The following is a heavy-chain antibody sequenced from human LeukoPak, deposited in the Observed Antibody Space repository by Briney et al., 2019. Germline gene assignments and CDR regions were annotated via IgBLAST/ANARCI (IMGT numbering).Heavy chain of an antibody. CDR3: AKPDYGGNSISRVGCDY. CDR2: IKTKIEGDPT. V-gene: IGHV3-15*01. D-gene: IGHD4-23*01. J-gene: IGHJ4*02. CDR1: GFTCSGAW. Sequence: GGSLRLSCAASGFTCSGAWMSWVRQTPGKGLEWVGRIKTKIEGDPTDYAAPVEGRFTVSRDDSKNTLFLQMNSLRAEDTAVYYCAKPDYGGNSISRVGCDYWGQGTLVTVSS.